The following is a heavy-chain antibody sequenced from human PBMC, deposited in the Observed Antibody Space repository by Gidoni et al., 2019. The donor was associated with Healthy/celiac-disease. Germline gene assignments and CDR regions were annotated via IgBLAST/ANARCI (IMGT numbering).Heavy chain of an antibody. V-gene: IGHV3-23*01. CDR3: AKVPLKYCSGGSCGVY. Sequence: VQLLESGGGLVQPGGSLRLSCAAFGSTFSSHARSGVRQAPGKGLGWVSAISGSGGSTYYADSVKGRFTISRDNSKNTLYLQMNSLRAEDTAVYYCAKVPLKYCSGGSCGVYWGQGTLVTVSS. J-gene: IGHJ4*02. D-gene: IGHD2-15*01. CDR2: ISGSGGST. CDR1: GSTFSSHA.